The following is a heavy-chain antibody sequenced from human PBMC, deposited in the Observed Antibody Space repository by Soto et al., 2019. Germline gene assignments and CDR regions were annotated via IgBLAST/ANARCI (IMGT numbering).Heavy chain of an antibody. CDR2: SHVGPDTT. V-gene: IGHV1-46*01. Sequence: QVQLEQSGAEVKKPGASMKVSCQASGYTFTSYYIHWVRQAPGQGLEWMGVSHVGPDTTMYAQKFQGRVTMTRDTSTSTVYMELSSLISEDTAVYFCARESSGTQSFDYWGQGTLVTVSS. CDR1: GYTFTSYY. D-gene: IGHD6-19*01. J-gene: IGHJ4*02. CDR3: ARESSGTQSFDY.